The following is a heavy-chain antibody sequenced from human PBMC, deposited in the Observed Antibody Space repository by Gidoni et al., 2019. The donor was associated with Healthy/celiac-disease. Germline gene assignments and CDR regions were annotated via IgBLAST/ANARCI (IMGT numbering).Heavy chain of an antibody. D-gene: IGHD2-2*01. J-gene: IGHJ4*02. V-gene: IGHV3-7*01. CDR1: GFAFSTYW. CDR2: IKHDGSEK. Sequence: EVQLVESGGGLVQPGGSLRLSCAASGFAFSTYWRSWVRQAPGKGLEWVDNIKHDGSEKYYAGSVKGRFTISRDNAQNSLSLQMSSLRTEDTAVYYCARVRCSTLTCYAVDYWGQGILVTVSS. CDR3: ARVRCSTLTCYAVDY.